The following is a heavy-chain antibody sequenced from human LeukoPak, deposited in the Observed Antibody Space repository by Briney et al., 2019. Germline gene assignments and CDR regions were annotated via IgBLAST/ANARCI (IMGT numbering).Heavy chain of an antibody. V-gene: IGHV1-8*01. D-gene: IGHD3-10*01. Sequence: ASVKVSCKASGYTFTSYDINWVRQATGQGLEWMGWMNPNSGNTVYAQKFQGRVTMTRNTSISTAYMELSSLRSEDTAVYYCVRGPMATTWGYYYYYMDVWGKGTTVTVSS. CDR2: MNPNSGNT. CDR1: GYTFTSYD. J-gene: IGHJ6*03. CDR3: VRGPMATTWGYYYYYMDV.